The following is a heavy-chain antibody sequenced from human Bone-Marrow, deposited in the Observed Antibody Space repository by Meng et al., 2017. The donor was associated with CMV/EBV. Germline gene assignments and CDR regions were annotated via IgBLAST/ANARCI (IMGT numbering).Heavy chain of an antibody. J-gene: IGHJ5*02. V-gene: IGHV3-21*01. CDR3: ASGNYYDSSGFSSLMYNWFDP. CDR2: ISSSSYI. D-gene: IGHD3-22*01. CDR1: GYNFKANG. Sequence: SCKASGYNFKANGISWVRQAPGKGLEWVSSISSSSYIYYADSVKGRFTISRDNAKNSLYLQMNNLRAEDTAVYYCASGNYYDSSGFSSLMYNWFDPWGQGTLVTVAS.